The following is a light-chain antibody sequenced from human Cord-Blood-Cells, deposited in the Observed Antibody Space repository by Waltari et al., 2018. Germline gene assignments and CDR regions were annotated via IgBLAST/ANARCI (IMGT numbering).Light chain of an antibody. CDR1: SSAVGGYNY. CDR2: DVS. V-gene: IGLV2-14*01. J-gene: IGLJ2*01. CDR3: SSYTSSSTLV. Sequence: QSALTQPASVSGSPGQSITISCTGTSSAVGGYNYVPWYQPHPGKAPNLMIYDVSNRPSGVSNRFSGSKSGNTASLTISGLQAEDEADYYCSSYTSSSTLVFGGGTKLTVL.